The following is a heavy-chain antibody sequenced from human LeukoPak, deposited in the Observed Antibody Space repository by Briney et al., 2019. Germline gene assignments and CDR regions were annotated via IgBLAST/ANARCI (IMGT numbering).Heavy chain of an antibody. Sequence: PSETLSLTCNVSGGSISSGSYYWGWIRQPPGKGLEWIGSIYFSGRTYYNMSLKSRVTVSIDTSKNQFSLKVNSVTAADTAVYYCARDNPYGSGTDYWGQGTLVTVSS. CDR1: GGSISSGSYY. V-gene: IGHV4-39*07. J-gene: IGHJ4*02. D-gene: IGHD3-10*01. CDR3: ARDNPYGSGTDY. CDR2: IYFSGRT.